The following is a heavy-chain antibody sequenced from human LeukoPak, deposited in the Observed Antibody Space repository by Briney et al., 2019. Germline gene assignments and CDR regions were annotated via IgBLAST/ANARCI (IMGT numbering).Heavy chain of an antibody. CDR3: ARAPGGYSYDV. Sequence: NASETLSLTCTVSGNSISSGDNYWSWIRQPAGKGLEWIGRIYTSGSTNYNPSLKSRVTISVDKSKNQFSLKLSSVTAADTAVYYCARAPGGYSYDVWGQGTLVTVSS. CDR1: GNSISSGDNY. V-gene: IGHV4-61*02. CDR2: IYTSGST. D-gene: IGHD5-18*01. J-gene: IGHJ4*02.